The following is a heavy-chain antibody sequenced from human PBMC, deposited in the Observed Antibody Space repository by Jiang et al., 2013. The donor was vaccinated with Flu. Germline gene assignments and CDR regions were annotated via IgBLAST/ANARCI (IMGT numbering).Heavy chain of an antibody. CDR2: IYYSGST. CDR3: ASPSSGWGNFDY. D-gene: IGHD6-19*01. CDR1: GGSISSSSYY. Sequence: SLTCTVSGGSISSSSYYWGWIRQPPGKGLEWIGSIYYSGSTYYNPSLKSRVTISVDTSKNQFSLKLSSVTAADTAVYYCASPSSGWGNFDYWGQGTLVTVSS. V-gene: IGHV4-39*01. J-gene: IGHJ4*02.